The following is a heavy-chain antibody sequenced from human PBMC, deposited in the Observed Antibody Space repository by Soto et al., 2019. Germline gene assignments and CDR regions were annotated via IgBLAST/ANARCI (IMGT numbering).Heavy chain of an antibody. V-gene: IGHV3-30*03. J-gene: IGHJ5*02. D-gene: IGHD4-17*01. CDR3: AKDLLPNTVTTCGS. Sequence: QVQLVESGGGAVQPGRSLRLSCAASGFTFDSHGMHWVRQXPGKGLEWVAVISSDGNNKYYADSVKGRFTISRDNXXXXXXXXXXXXXXXDTAVYYCAKDLLPNTVTTCGSWGQGTLVTVSS. CDR2: ISSDGNNK. CDR1: GFTFDSHG.